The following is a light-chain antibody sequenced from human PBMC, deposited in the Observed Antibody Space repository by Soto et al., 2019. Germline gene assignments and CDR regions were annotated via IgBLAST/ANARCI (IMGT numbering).Light chain of an antibody. CDR3: QQYDSSSWT. Sequence: EIVLTQSPCTLSLSPGERATLSCRASQSVRSTSLVWYQQKPGQAPRLLIYGASIRATGIPDRFSGSGSGTDFTLTISRRKPEVSAVYYCQQYDSSSWTFGQGTRVEIK. CDR2: GAS. J-gene: IGKJ1*01. V-gene: IGKV3-20*01. CDR1: QSVRSTS.